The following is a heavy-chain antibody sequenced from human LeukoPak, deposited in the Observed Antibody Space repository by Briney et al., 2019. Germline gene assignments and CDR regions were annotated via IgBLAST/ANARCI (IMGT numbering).Heavy chain of an antibody. J-gene: IGHJ6*02. CDR3: ARDKNYYYGMDV. CDR2: IWYDGSNK. V-gene: IGHV3-33*01. CDR1: GFTFSSYG. Sequence: QSGRSLRLSCAASGFTFSSYGMHWVRQAPGKGLEWVAVIWYDGSNKYYADSVKGRFTISRDNSKNTLYLQMNSLRAEDTAVYYCARDKNYYYGMDVWGQGTTVTVSS.